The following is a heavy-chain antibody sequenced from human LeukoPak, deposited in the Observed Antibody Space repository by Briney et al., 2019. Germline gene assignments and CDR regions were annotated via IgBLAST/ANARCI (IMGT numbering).Heavy chain of an antibody. D-gene: IGHD5-12*01. CDR2: IIPIFGTA. Sequence: WGPVKVSCKASGGTFSSYAISWVRQAPGQGLEWMGGIIPIFGTANYAQKFQGRVTITADESTSTAYMELSSLRSEDTAVYYCARPGASGYDFLYFDYWGQGTLVTVSS. CDR1: GGTFSSYA. J-gene: IGHJ4*02. V-gene: IGHV1-69*13. CDR3: ARPGASGYDFLYFDY.